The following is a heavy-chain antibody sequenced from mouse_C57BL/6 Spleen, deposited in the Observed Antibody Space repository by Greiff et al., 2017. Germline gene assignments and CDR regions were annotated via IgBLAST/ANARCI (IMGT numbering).Heavy chain of an antibody. D-gene: IGHD2-3*01. J-gene: IGHJ4*01. Sequence: VQLQQPGAELVRPGASVTLSCKASGYTFTDYEMHWVKQTPVHGLEWIGAIDPETGGTAYKQKFKGKAILTADKSSSTAYMELRSLTSADSAVYYCTRGWLLRWGAMDYWGQGTSVTVSS. CDR3: TRGWLLRWGAMDY. CDR2: IDPETGGT. CDR1: GYTFTDYE. V-gene: IGHV1-15*01.